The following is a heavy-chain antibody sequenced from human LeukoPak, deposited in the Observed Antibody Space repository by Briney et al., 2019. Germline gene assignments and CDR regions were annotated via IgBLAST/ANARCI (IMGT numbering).Heavy chain of an antibody. Sequence: GASVKVSCKASGYTLTGYYMHWVRQAPGQGLEWMGWINPNSGGTNYAQKFQGRVAMTRDTSISTAYMELSRLRSDDTAVYYCARGARGYIHYYYMDVWGKGTTVTISS. D-gene: IGHD5-18*01. CDR1: GYTLTGYY. J-gene: IGHJ6*03. CDR3: ARGARGYIHYYYMDV. CDR2: INPNSGGT. V-gene: IGHV1-2*02.